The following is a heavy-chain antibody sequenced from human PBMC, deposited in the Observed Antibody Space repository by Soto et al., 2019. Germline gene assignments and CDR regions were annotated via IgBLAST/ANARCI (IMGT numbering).Heavy chain of an antibody. CDR3: ARASTEYDILTGYFDY. CDR1: GGSISSYY. D-gene: IGHD3-9*01. CDR2: IYYSGST. Sequence: QVQLQESGPGLVKPSETLSLTCTVSGGSISSYYWSWIRQPPGKGLEWIGYIYYSGSTNYNPSLKSRVTISVDTSKNQFSLKLSSVTAADTAVYYCARASTEYDILTGYFDYWGQGTLVTVSS. J-gene: IGHJ4*02. V-gene: IGHV4-59*01.